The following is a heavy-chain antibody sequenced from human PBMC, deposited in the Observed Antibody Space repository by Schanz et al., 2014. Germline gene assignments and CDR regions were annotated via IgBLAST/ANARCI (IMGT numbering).Heavy chain of an antibody. J-gene: IGHJ5*02. CDR3: ARESVSRTRLFDP. CDR2: IRPSRGGT. Sequence: QVQLIQSGPEVKKPGASVKVSCKASGYTFTNNYLHWVRQAPGQGLEWMGRIRPSRGGTNYAQNFQGRVTMTKDTSINTVYMELSTLTSDDTAVYYCARESVSRTRLFDPWGQGTLVTVSS. CDR1: GYTFTNNY. D-gene: IGHD3-3*01. V-gene: IGHV1-2*06.